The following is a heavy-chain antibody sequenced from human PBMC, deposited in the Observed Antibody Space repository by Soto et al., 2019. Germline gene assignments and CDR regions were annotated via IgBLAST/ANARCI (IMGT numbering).Heavy chain of an antibody. V-gene: IGHV3-33*08. CDR1: GFTFTNAW. CDR2: IWYDGSNK. J-gene: IGHJ5*02. CDR3: ARDGTAAGTRWFDP. D-gene: IGHD6-13*01. Sequence: GGSLRLSCAASGFTFTNAWINWVRQAPGKGLEWVAVIWYDGSNKYYADSVKGRFTISRDNSKNTLYLQMNSLRAEDTAVYYCARDGTAAGTRWFDPWGQGTLVTVSS.